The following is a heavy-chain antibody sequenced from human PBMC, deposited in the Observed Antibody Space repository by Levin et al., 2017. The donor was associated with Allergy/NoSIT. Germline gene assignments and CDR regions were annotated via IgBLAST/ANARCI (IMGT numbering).Heavy chain of an antibody. Sequence: PVASVKVSCKGSGYSFTSYWIGWVRQMPGKGLEWMGIIYPGDSDTRYSPSFQGQVTISADKSISTAYLQWSSLKASDTAMYYCARLPYYDFWSGPDAFDIWGQGTMVTVSS. J-gene: IGHJ3*02. CDR2: IYPGDSDT. CDR3: ARLPYYDFWSGPDAFDI. CDR1: GYSFTSYW. V-gene: IGHV5-51*01. D-gene: IGHD3-3*01.